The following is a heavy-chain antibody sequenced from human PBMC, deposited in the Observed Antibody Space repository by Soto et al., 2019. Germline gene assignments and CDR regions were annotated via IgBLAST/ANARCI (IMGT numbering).Heavy chain of an antibody. CDR1: GSTFQTYD. CDR3: ATHQYQPQLVN. V-gene: IGHV1-8*02. Sequence: QVQLVQSGAEVKKPGASVKVSCKDSGSTFQTYDIIWVRQATGQGLEWMGWVTPNSGGTVYAQKFQGRVTMTRDTSISTAYMEFSSLRSDDTALYYCATHQYQPQLVNWGQGALVTVSS. D-gene: IGHD1-1*01. J-gene: IGHJ4*02. CDR2: VTPNSGGT.